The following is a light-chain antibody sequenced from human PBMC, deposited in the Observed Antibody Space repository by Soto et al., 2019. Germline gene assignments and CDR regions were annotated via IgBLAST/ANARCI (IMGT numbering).Light chain of an antibody. CDR1: QSVSSY. J-gene: IGKJ5*01. V-gene: IGKV3-11*01. Sequence: EIVLTQSPATLSLSPGERATLSCRASQSVSSYLAWYQQKPGQAPRLLIYDASNRATGIPARFSGSGSGTDFTLTISSLEPEDFAVYYCQQRSNWPPPITFGQGNDWRL. CDR2: DAS. CDR3: QQRSNWPPPIT.